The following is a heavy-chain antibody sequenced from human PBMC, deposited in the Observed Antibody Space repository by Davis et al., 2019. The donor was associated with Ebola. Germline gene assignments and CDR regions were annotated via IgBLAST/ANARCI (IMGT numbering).Heavy chain of an antibody. CDR1: GFTSSNAW. J-gene: IGHJ6*02. CDR3: ATWSGAV. Sequence: PGGSLRLSCAASGFTSSNAWMSWVPQAPGKGLEWVGRIKSKTDGGTTDYAAPVKGRFTISRDDSRNTLYLQMNGLQTEDTAVYYGATWSGAVWGQGTTVTVSS. V-gene: IGHV3-15*01. CDR2: IKSKTDGGTT. D-gene: IGHD3-10*01.